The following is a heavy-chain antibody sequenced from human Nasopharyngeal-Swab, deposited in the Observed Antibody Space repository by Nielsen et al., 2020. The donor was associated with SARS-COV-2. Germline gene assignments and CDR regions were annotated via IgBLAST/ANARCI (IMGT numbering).Heavy chain of an antibody. Sequence: SETLSLTCSASGASISNRTYYWGWIRQSPEKSLQWIGTVFYTGTYYNPSLQSRVTISVDTSKNQFSLKLTSATAADTAVYYCVRDESGDYLGLPFDSWGPGTLVTVSS. J-gene: IGHJ4*02. V-gene: IGHV4-39*07. D-gene: IGHD4-17*01. CDR2: VFYTGT. CDR3: VRDESGDYLGLPFDS. CDR1: GASISNRTYY.